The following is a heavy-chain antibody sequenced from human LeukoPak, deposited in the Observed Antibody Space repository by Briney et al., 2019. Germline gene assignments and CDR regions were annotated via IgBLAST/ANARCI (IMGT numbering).Heavy chain of an antibody. J-gene: IGHJ4*02. CDR2: IYYSGST. D-gene: IGHD3-16*01. V-gene: IGHV4-59*01. CDR3: ARGVGGATTFFDY. CDR1: GGSISSYY. Sequence: SETLSLTCTVSGGSISSYYWSWIRQPPGKGLEWIGYIYYSGSTNYNPSLNSRVTISVDTSKNQFSLKLSSVTAADTAVYYCARGVGGATTFFDYWGQGTLVTVSS.